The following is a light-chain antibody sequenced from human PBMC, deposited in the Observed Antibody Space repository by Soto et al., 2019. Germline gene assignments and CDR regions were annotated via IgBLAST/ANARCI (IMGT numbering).Light chain of an antibody. CDR2: GAS. CDR1: QSVSSSY. V-gene: IGKV3-20*01. J-gene: IGKJ4*01. Sequence: EIVLTQSPGTLSLSPGERATLSCRASQSVSSSYLAWYQQKPGQAHRLLIYGASSRATGIPDRFSGSGSGTHCPVTMSRLEPNGGAVDYCQQWGMSLTFGGGTKVEIK. CDR3: QQWGMSLT.